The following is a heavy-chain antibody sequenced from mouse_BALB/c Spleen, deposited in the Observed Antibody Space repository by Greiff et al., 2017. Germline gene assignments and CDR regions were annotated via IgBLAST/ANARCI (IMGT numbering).Heavy chain of an antibody. CDR2: ISSGGSYT. CDR1: GFTFSSYA. Sequence: EVQVVESGGGLVKPGGSLKLSCAASGFTFSSYAMSWVRQSPEKRLEWVAEISSGGSYTYYPDTVTGRFTISRDNAKNTLYLEMSSLRSEDTAMYYCAREGYYGSRGYYFDYWGQGTTLTVSS. D-gene: IGHD1-1*01. J-gene: IGHJ2*01. CDR3: AREGYYGSRGYYFDY. V-gene: IGHV5-9-4*01.